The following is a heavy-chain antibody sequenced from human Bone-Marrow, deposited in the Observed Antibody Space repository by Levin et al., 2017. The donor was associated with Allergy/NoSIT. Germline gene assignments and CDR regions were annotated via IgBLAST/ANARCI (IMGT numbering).Heavy chain of an antibody. CDR3: ARPDCSGTSCYYFFDS. Sequence: PGESLKISCAASGFTFSRYSMNWVRQAPGRGLEWVSYISRSSSTISYADSVKGRFTISRDNAKNSLYLQMNSLRDEDMAVYYCARPDCSGTSCYYFFDSWGQGTLVTVSS. D-gene: IGHD2-2*01. CDR1: GFTFSRYS. CDR2: ISRSSSTI. V-gene: IGHV3-48*02. J-gene: IGHJ4*02.